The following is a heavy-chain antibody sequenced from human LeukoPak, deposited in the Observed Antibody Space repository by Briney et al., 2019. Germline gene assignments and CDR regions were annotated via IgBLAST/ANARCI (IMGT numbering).Heavy chain of an antibody. V-gene: IGHV3-23*01. CDR2: ISGSGGST. D-gene: IGHD6-13*01. CDR1: GIRFNDYW. J-gene: IGHJ4*02. Sequence: PGGSLRLSCTVSGIRFNDYWMSWVRQAPGKGLEWVSAISGSGGSTYYADSVKGRFTISRDNSKNTLYLQMNSLRAEDTAVYYCAKLSSSWYEFPYYFDYWGQGTLVTVSS. CDR3: AKLSSSWYEFPYYFDY.